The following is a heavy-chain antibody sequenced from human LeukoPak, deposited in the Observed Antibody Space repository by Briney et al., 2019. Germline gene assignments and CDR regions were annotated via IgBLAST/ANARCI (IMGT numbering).Heavy chain of an antibody. V-gene: IGHV4-38-2*02. Sequence: PSETLSLTCTASGYSISSVYYWGWIRQPPGKWLEWIGSIYHSETTYYNPSLNSGVTISVHTSRNQFSLKMSSVTAADTAVYYCARDRAGTTGGAFDIWGQGTMVTVSS. D-gene: IGHD1-7*01. CDR3: ARDRAGTTGGAFDI. J-gene: IGHJ3*02. CDR1: GYSISSVYY. CDR2: IYHSETT.